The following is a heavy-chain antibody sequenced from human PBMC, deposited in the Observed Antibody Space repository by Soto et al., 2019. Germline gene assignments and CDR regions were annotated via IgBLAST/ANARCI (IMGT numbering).Heavy chain of an antibody. D-gene: IGHD6-19*01. CDR3: GTERRASGWFVCSY. J-gene: IGHJ4*02. V-gene: IGHV3-23*01. CDR1: GFTFSSYA. Sequence: DVQLLESGGGLVQPGGSVRLSCAASGFTFSSYAMSWVRQAPGKGLEWVSAIRGNGADTSYADSVRGRFTISRDNSKNTLFLQMNTLSADDTAVYYCGTERRASGWFVCSYWGQGSLVTVSS. CDR2: IRGNGADT.